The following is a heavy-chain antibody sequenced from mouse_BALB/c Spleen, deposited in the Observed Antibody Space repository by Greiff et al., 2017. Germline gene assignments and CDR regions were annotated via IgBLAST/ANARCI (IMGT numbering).Heavy chain of an antibody. V-gene: IGHV5-17*02. CDR1: GFTFSSFG. D-gene: IGHD2-4*01. J-gene: IGHJ4*01. CDR2: ISSGSSTI. Sequence: EVKVVESGGGLVQPGGSRKLSCAASGFTFSSFGMHWVRQAPEKGLEWVAYISSGSSTIYYADTVKGRFTISRDNPKNTLFLQMTSLRSEDTAMYYCARWMITTPYAMDYWGQGTSVTVSS. CDR3: ARWMITTPYAMDY.